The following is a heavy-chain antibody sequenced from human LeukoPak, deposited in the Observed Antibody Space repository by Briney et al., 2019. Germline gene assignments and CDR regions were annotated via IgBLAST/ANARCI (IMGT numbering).Heavy chain of an antibody. Sequence: SVKVSCKASGGTFSSYAISWLRQAPGQGLEWMGGIIPIFGTANYAQKFQGRVTVTADESTSTAYMELSSLRSEDTAVYYCASIIVGASGGYFDYWGQGTLVTVSS. CDR3: ASIIVGASGGYFDY. CDR2: IIPIFGTA. CDR1: GGTFSSYA. J-gene: IGHJ4*02. V-gene: IGHV1-69*13. D-gene: IGHD1-26*01.